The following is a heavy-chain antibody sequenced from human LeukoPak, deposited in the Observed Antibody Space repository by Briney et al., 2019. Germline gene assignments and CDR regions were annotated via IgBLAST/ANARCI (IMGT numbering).Heavy chain of an antibody. CDR3: ARSGSYGVNYFDN. V-gene: IGHV4-61*01. J-gene: IGHJ4*02. CDR1: GGSVSSGSYY. Sequence: SETLSLTCTVSGGSVSSGSYYWSWIRQPPGKGLEWIGYIYYSGSTYYNPSLKSRVTISVDTSKNQFSLKLSSVTAADTAVYYCARSGSYGVNYFDNWGQGTLVTVSS. CDR2: IYYSGST. D-gene: IGHD4-17*01.